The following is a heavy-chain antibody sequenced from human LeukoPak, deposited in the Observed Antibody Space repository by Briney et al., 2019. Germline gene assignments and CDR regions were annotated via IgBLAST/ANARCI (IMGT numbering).Heavy chain of an antibody. J-gene: IGHJ5*02. CDR3: AGGKSYVVMWSDP. Sequence: ASVKVSCKASGYTFTSYAMHWVRQAPGQRLEWMGWINAGNGNTKYSQKFQGRVTITTDTSASTAYMELSSLRSEDTAVYYCAGGKSYVVMWSDPWGQGTLVTVSS. D-gene: IGHD1-26*01. CDR1: GYTFTSYA. V-gene: IGHV1-3*01. CDR2: INAGNGNT.